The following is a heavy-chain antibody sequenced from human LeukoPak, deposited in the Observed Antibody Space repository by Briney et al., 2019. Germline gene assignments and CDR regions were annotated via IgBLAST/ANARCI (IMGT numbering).Heavy chain of an antibody. CDR2: IYSGGGST. CDR1: GVHVSNNY. V-gene: IGHV3-53*01. CDR3: ARSPYSGNWYYFDY. J-gene: IGHJ4*02. Sequence: GSLRLSCAASGVHVSNNYMTWVRQAPGKGLEWVSVIYSGGGSTYYADSVKGRFTISRDNSRNMVYLQMNSLRAEDTAVYYCARSPYSGNWYYFDYWGQGILVTVSS. D-gene: IGHD6-13*01.